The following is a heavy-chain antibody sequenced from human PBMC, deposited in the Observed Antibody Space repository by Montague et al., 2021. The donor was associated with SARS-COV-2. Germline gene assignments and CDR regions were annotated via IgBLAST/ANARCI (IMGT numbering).Heavy chain of an antibody. CDR2: INHSGSS. Sequence: SETLSLTCAVSGGSFSSYYWSWIRQPPGKGLEWIAEINHSGSSXXXPSXXXRVTMSVDTSKNQFSLKLNSVTVADTAVYYCARLAYCSADCFSGWEIFFDSWGQGTLVTVSS. J-gene: IGHJ4*02. D-gene: IGHD2-21*02. CDR1: GGSFSSYY. V-gene: IGHV4-34*01. CDR3: ARLAYCSADCFSGWEIFFDS.